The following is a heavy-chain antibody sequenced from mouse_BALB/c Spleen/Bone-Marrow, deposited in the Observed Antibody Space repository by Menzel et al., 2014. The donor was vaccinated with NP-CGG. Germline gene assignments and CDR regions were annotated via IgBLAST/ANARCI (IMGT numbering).Heavy chain of an antibody. J-gene: IGHJ4*01. CDR2: IDPYNGGT. Sequence: EVQLQQSGPELVKPGASVKVSCKASGYAFTSYNMYWVKQSHGKSLEWIGYIDPYNGGTSYNQKFKGKATLTVDKSSSTAYIQLNSLTSEDSADYYCARSILGAMDYWGQGTSVTVSS. V-gene: IGHV1S135*01. D-gene: IGHD4-1*01. CDR1: GYAFTSYN. CDR3: ARSILGAMDY.